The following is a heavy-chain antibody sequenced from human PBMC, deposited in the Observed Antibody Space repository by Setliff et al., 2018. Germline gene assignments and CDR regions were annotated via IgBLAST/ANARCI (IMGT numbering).Heavy chain of an antibody. CDR1: GFTFSSYA. CDR2: ISYDGSNK. Sequence: SLRLSCAASGFTFSSYAMHWVRQAPGKGLEWVAVISYDGSNKYYADSVKGRFTISRDNSKNTLYLQMNSLRAEDTAVYYCASQCSGSSRLYNFWSGYSPNWGQGTLVTVSS. CDR3: ASQCSGSSRLYNFWSGYSPN. D-gene: IGHD3-3*01. V-gene: IGHV3-30*01. J-gene: IGHJ4*02.